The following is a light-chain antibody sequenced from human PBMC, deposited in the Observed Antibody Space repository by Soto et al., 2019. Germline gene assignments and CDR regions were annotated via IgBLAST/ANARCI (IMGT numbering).Light chain of an antibody. V-gene: IGLV8-61*01. CDR2: STN. CDR3: VLYMGSGIWGV. J-gene: IGLJ3*02. CDR1: SGSVSTSYY. Sequence: QTVVTQEPSFSVSPGGTVTLTCGLSSGSVSTSYYPSWYQQTPGQARRTLIYSTNTRSSGVPDRFSGSILGNKAALTITGAQADDESDYYCVLYMGSGIWGVFGGGTKVTVL.